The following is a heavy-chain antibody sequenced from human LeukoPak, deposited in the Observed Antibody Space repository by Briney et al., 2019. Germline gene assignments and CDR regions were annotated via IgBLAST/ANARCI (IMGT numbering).Heavy chain of an antibody. Sequence: SETLSLTCTVSGGSISHYYWSWIRQPPGKGLEWIGYIYYSGSTNYNPSLKSRVTISVDTSKNQFSLKLSSVTAADTAVYYCARQGSGWYYYYYYMDVWGKGTTVTISS. CDR1: GGSISHYY. CDR2: IYYSGST. D-gene: IGHD6-19*01. J-gene: IGHJ6*03. V-gene: IGHV4-59*01. CDR3: ARQGSGWYYYYYYMDV.